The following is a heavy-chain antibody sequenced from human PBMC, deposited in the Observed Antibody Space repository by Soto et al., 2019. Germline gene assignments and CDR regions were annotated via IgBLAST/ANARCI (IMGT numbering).Heavy chain of an antibody. CDR1: GGSFSGYY. V-gene: IGHV4-34*01. D-gene: IGHD3-16*01. J-gene: IGHJ5*02. Sequence: SETLSLTCAVYGGSFSGYYWSWIRQPPGKGLEWIGEINHSGSTNYNPSLKSRVTISVDTSKNQFSLKLSSVTAADTAVYYCARTGDLGWFYPWGKGTLVTVSS. CDR3: ARTGDLGWFYP. CDR2: INHSGST.